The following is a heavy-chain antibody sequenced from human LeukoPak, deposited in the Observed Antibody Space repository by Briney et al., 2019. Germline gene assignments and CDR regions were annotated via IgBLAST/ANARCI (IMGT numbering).Heavy chain of an antibody. Sequence: PVASVKVSCKASGGTFSSYAISWVRQAPGQGLEWMGGIIPIFGTANYAQKFQGRVTITADESTSTAYMELSSLRSEDTAVYYCARCNGVCSDLDYWGQGTLVTVSS. J-gene: IGHJ4*02. CDR2: IIPIFGTA. CDR3: ARCNGVCSDLDY. CDR1: GGTFSSYA. V-gene: IGHV1-69*13. D-gene: IGHD2-8*01.